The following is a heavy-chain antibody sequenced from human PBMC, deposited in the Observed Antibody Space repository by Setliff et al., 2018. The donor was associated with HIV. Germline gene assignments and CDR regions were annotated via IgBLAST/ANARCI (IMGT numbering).Heavy chain of an antibody. CDR3: AREWVSSSQSSCAFDI. D-gene: IGHD6-6*01. CDR2: INPNSGGT. Sequence: ASVKVSCKASGGTFSSYAISWVRQAPGQGLEWMGWINPNSGGTNYAQKFQGRVTMTRDTSISTAYMELSRLRSDDTAVYYCAREWVSSSQSSCAFDIWGQGTMVTVSS. CDR1: GGTFSSYA. J-gene: IGHJ3*02. V-gene: IGHV1-2*02.